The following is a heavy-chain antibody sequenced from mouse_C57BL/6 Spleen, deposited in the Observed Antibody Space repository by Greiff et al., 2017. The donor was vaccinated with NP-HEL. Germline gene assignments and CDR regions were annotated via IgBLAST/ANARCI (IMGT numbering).Heavy chain of an antibody. D-gene: IGHD1-1*01. V-gene: IGHV5-4*01. CDR1: GFTFSSYA. J-gene: IGHJ2*01. CDR2: ISDGGSYT. Sequence: EVQGVESGGGLVKPGGSLKLSCAASGFTFSSYAMSWVRQTPEKRLEWVATISDGGSYTYYPDNVKGRFTISRDNAKNNLYLQMSHLKSEDTAMYYCARDTGYGSSFDYWGQGTTLTVSS. CDR3: ARDTGYGSSFDY.